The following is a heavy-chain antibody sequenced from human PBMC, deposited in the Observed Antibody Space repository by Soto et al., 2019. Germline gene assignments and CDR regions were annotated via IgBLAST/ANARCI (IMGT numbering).Heavy chain of an antibody. Sequence: SETLSLTCTVSGGSISSYYWSWIRQPPGKGLEWIGEIYHSGSTNYNPSLKSRVTISVDKSKNQFSLKLSSVTAADTAVYYCASSSWFGELGHYYGMDVWGQGTTVTVSS. CDR3: ASSSWFGELGHYYGMDV. V-gene: IGHV4-59*12. CDR2: IYHSGST. J-gene: IGHJ6*02. D-gene: IGHD3-10*01. CDR1: GGSISSYY.